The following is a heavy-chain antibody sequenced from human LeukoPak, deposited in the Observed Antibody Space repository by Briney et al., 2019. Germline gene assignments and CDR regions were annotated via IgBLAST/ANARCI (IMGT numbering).Heavy chain of an antibody. D-gene: IGHD3-16*01. V-gene: IGHV3-23*01. CDR3: AKVTGGDMITYGGLDY. J-gene: IGHJ4*02. Sequence: GGSLRLSCAASGFTFSSYAMSWVRQAPGKGLEWVSAISGSGGSAYYADSVKGRFTISRDNSKNTLHLQMNSLRAEDTAVYYCAKVTGGDMITYGGLDYWGQGTLVTVSS. CDR1: GFTFSSYA. CDR2: ISGSGGSA.